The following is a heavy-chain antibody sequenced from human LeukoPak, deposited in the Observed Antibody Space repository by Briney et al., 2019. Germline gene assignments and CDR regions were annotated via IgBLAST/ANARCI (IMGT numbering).Heavy chain of an antibody. Sequence: PSETLSLTCSVSGGSITGYSWHWIRQPLGRGLEWIGYIAYNGDTNYNSSLKSRLTMSVDTSNDQVSLSLSSVTAADTAVYYCARFYNPYFDFWGQGTLVTVSS. CDR2: IAYNGDT. CDR1: GGSITGYS. J-gene: IGHJ4*02. D-gene: IGHD1-1*01. CDR3: ARFYNPYFDF. V-gene: IGHV4-59*01.